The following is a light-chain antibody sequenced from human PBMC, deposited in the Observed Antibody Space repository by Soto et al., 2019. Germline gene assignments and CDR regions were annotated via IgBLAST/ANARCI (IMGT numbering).Light chain of an antibody. CDR3: QHYNSYSEA. J-gene: IGKJ1*01. V-gene: IGKV1-5*03. CDR2: KAS. CDR1: ETISSW. Sequence: DIQMTQSPSTLSGSVGDRGTITCRASETISSWLAWYQQKPGKAPKLLIYKASTLKSGVPSRFSGSGSRTEFTLTISSLQPDDFATYYCQHYNSYSEAFGQGTKVELK.